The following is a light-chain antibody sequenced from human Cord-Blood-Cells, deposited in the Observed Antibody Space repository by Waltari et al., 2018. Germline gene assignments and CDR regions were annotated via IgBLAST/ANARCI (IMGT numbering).Light chain of an antibody. CDR3: SSYTSSSTRV. CDR1: SSAIGGYNY. Sequence: QSALTQPASVSGSPGQSITISCTGTSSAIGGYNYVSWYQQHPGKAPKLMIYDVSNRPSGVANRFSGPKSGNTASLTISGLQAEDEADYYCSSYTSSSTRVFGGGTKLTVL. J-gene: IGLJ3*02. CDR2: DVS. V-gene: IGLV2-14*01.